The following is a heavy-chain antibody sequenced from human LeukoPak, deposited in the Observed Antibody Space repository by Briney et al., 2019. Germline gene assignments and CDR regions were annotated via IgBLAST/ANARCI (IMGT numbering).Heavy chain of an antibody. Sequence: GASVKVSCKASGYTFTDYFMHWVRQAPGQGLEWMGVINPRGGSTTYAQKFQGRVTMTRDTSTSTVYMELSSLRSEDTAVYYCARVSGYYGDYVGFGYWGQGTLVTVSS. J-gene: IGHJ4*02. CDR1: GYTFTDYF. V-gene: IGHV1-46*01. CDR2: INPRGGST. CDR3: ARVSGYYGDYVGFGY. D-gene: IGHD4-17*01.